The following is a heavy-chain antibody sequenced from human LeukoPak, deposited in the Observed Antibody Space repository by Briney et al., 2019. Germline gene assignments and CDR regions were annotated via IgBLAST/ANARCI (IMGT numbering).Heavy chain of an antibody. J-gene: IGHJ4*02. CDR2: IVVGSGNT. D-gene: IGHD6-19*01. CDR3: ASGSGWYSPDY. CDR1: GFTFASSP. Sequence: EASVRVSCKASGFTFASSPMQWVRQARGQRLEWIGWIVVGSGNTNYAQKFQERVTITRDMSTSTAYMELNSLRSEDTAVYYCASGSGWYSPDYWGQGTLFTASS. V-gene: IGHV1-58*02.